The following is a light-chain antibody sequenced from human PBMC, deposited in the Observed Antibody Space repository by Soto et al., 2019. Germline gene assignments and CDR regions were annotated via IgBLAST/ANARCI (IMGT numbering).Light chain of an antibody. J-gene: IGKJ2*01. CDR1: QSVSSN. CDR3: QQYNNWYT. Sequence: EIVLTQSPSTLSVSPGERATLSCMASQSVSSNLAWDQQQPGQAPRLLIYGASTRATGIPGRFSGSGSGPEFTLTISRLLSEDFAVYYCQQYNNWYTFGQGTKVEIK. V-gene: IGKV3-15*01. CDR2: GAS.